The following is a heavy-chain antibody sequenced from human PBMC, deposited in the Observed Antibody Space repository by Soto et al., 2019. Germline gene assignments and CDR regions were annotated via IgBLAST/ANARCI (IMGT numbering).Heavy chain of an antibody. CDR1: GGSISSSSYY. V-gene: IGHV4-39*01. D-gene: IGHD3-9*01. CDR3: ARQEADYDILTCYYRTYGMDV. Sequence: SETLSLTCTVYGGSISSSSYYWGWIRQPPGKGLEWIGSIYYSGSTYYNPSLKSRVTISVDTSKNQFSLKLSSVTAADTAVYYCARQEADYDILTCYYRTYGMDVWGQGTTVTVSS. CDR2: IYYSGST. J-gene: IGHJ6*02.